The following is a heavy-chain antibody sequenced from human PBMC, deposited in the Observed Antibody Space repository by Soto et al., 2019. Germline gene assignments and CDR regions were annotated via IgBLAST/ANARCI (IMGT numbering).Heavy chain of an antibody. Sequence: EVQLLESGGGLVQPGGSLRLSCAASGFTFSSYVMSWVRQAPGKGLEWVSGISGSGGSTYYADSVKGRFTIARDNSKNTLYLQMNSLRAEDTDVYYCAKVPYDFWSGYYPPLYFDYWGQGTLVTVSS. V-gene: IGHV3-23*01. J-gene: IGHJ4*02. CDR1: GFTFSSYV. CDR2: ISGSGGST. CDR3: AKVPYDFWSGYYPPLYFDY. D-gene: IGHD3-3*01.